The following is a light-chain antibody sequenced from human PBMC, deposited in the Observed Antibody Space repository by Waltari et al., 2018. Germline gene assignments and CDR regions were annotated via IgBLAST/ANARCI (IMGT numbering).Light chain of an antibody. J-gene: IGLJ1*01. CDR2: AVN. CDR1: SSDSGGSTA. V-gene: IGLV2-11*01. CDR3: YSYAGSYTLYV. Sequence: QSALTQHRYVSASPGHAGTLSHPRTSSDSGGSTAVDWYQKYPGKAPQPFIYAVNQRPSGVPDRFSGSKSGNSASLTISGLQAEDESDYYCYSYAGSYTLYVFGTGTEVTVL.